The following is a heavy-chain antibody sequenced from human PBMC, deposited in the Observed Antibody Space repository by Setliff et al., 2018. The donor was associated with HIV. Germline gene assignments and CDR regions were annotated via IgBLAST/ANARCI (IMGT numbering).Heavy chain of an antibody. CDR1: GGSFSGYY. V-gene: IGHV4-34*01. CDR3: ARQGYYYDNSGYFTI. CDR2: INHSGST. Sequence: SETLSLTCAVYGGSFSGYYWSWIRQPPGKGLEWIGEINHSGSTNYNPSLKSRVTISVDTSKNQLSLTLSSVTAADTAVYYCARQGYYYDNSGYFTIWGQGTLVTVSS. D-gene: IGHD3-22*01. J-gene: IGHJ4*02.